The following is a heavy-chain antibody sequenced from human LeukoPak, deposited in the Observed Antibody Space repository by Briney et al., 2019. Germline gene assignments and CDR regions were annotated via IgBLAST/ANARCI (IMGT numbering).Heavy chain of an antibody. CDR1: GFTFSSYS. J-gene: IGHJ4*02. V-gene: IGHV3-21*01. Sequence: GGSLRLSCAASGFTFSSYSMNWVRQAPGKGLEWVSSISSSSSYIYYADSVKGRFTISRDNAKNSLYLQMKSLRAEDTAVYYCARDRRGDSSMHWGQGTLVTVSS. CDR2: ISSSSSYI. D-gene: IGHD3-22*01. CDR3: ARDRRGDSSMH.